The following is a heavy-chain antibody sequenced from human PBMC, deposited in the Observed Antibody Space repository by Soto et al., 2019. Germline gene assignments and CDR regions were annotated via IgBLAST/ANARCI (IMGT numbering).Heavy chain of an antibody. CDR2: IYHSGST. D-gene: IGHD6-13*01. J-gene: IGHJ4*02. CDR3: ARDMGIAAAANNPYYFDY. Sequence: SETLSLTCAVSGGSISSSNWWSWVRQPPGKGLEWIGEIYHSGSTNYNPSLKSRVTISVDKSKNQSSLKLSSVTAADTAVYYCARDMGIAAAANNPYYFDYWGQGTLVTVSS. V-gene: IGHV4-4*02. CDR1: GGSISSSNW.